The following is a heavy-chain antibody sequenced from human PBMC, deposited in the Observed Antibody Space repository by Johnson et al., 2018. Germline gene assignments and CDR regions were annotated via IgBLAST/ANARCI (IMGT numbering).Heavy chain of an antibody. CDR2: ISYDGTNK. V-gene: IGHV3-30*18. CDR3: AKCGHTYGPDDYSYYSYLDV. CDR1: GFTFSSYG. J-gene: IGHJ6*03. Sequence: QVELVESGGGVVQAGMTRGLSCAASGFTFSSYGTHWVRQAPGKGLEWLAVISYDGTNKYYTDSVYGRFIRPRDNSKNTLDLQMNSLRAEDTAVYYWAKCGHTYGPDDYSYYSYLDVWGKGTTVTVTS. D-gene: IGHD5-18*01.